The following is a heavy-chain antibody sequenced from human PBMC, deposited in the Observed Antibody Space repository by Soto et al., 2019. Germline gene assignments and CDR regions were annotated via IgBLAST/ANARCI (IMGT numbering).Heavy chain of an antibody. J-gene: IGHJ1*01. CDR3: VKDESINWYSGHFRH. Sequence: EVQLVESGGGLVQPGRSLRLSCAASGFTFDDYAMHWVRQVPGKGLEWVSGINWNSGSIGFGESVKGRFGIPRDNAKNSMHLQMNSLSAEDTDFYYCVKDESINWYSGHFRHWGQGTLVTVS. V-gene: IGHV3-9*01. CDR1: GFTFDDYA. CDR2: INWNSGSI. D-gene: IGHD6-13*01.